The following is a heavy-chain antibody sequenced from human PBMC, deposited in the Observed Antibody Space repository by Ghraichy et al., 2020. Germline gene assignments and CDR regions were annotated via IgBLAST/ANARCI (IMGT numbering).Heavy chain of an antibody. V-gene: IGHV3-74*01. Sequence: GGSLRLSCAASGFTFSHYWMHWVRQAPGKGLVWVSRISTDVSSATIDYADSVKGRFTISRDNAKNTLYLQMNSLRDEDSAVYYCARAAAVTNNDWYLDLWGRGTLVTVSS. CDR1: GFTFSHYW. CDR3: ARAAAVTNNDWYLDL. CDR2: ISTDVSSATI. J-gene: IGHJ2*01. D-gene: IGHD4-17*01.